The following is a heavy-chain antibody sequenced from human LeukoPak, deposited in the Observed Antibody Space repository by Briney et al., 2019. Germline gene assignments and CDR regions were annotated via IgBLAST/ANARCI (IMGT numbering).Heavy chain of an antibody. Sequence: PSGTLSLTCAVSSGSISSSNWWSWVRQPPGKGLEWIGEIYHSGSTNYNPSLKSRVTISIDTSKNQFSLKLSSVTAADTAVYYCARVVDYNYGQYFFDYWGQGTLVTVSS. D-gene: IGHD5-18*01. CDR1: SGSISSSNW. CDR2: IYHSGST. J-gene: IGHJ4*02. V-gene: IGHV4-4*02. CDR3: ARVVDYNYGQYFFDY.